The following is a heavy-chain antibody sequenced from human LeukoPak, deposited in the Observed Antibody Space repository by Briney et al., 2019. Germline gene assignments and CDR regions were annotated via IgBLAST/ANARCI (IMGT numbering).Heavy chain of an antibody. CDR3: ARPYSGSYFLFYYYYYYMDV. Sequence: GGSLRLSCAASGFTFSNYWMHWVRQAPGKGLEWVSYISSSGSTIYYADSVKGRFTISRDNAKNSLYLQMNSLRAEDTAVYYCARPYSGSYFLFYYYYYYMDVWGKGTTVTVSS. CDR2: ISSSGSTI. J-gene: IGHJ6*03. V-gene: IGHV3-48*04. CDR1: GFTFSNYW. D-gene: IGHD1-26*01.